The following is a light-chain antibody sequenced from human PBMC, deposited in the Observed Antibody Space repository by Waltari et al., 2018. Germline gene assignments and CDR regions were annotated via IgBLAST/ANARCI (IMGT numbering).Light chain of an antibody. CDR1: QSVRSY. CDR3: QQRTNWPFT. V-gene: IGKV3-11*01. Sequence: GQRATPSCRASQSVRSYLAWFQQKPGQAPRLRIYDASNRATGIPARFSGSGSVTDFTLTISSLEPEDFAVYYCQQRTNWPFTFGGGTKVEIK. J-gene: IGKJ4*01. CDR2: DAS.